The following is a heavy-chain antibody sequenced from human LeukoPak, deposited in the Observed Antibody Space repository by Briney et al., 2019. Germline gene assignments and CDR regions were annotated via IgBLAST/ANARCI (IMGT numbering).Heavy chain of an antibody. V-gene: IGHV3-74*01. CDR2: INPDGSST. D-gene: IGHD2-8*02. Sequence: PGGSLSLSCAATGFIFSSCWMHWVRQAPGKGLMWVSRINPDGSSTNYGASVKGPFTISRDNAKSTLYLRMNSLRSEDTAVYYCARSCGTVDRWGQGTMVTVSS. CDR1: GFIFSSCW. CDR3: ARSCGTVDR. J-gene: IGHJ3*01.